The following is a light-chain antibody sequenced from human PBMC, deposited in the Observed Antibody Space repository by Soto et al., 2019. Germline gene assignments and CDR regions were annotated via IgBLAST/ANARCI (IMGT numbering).Light chain of an antibody. J-gene: IGKJ5*01. CDR2: AAS. Sequence: DLQMAQPPSSLAASVGDRFTITCRASQSIRSYLNWYQKKQGQAPKLLIYAASSLQSGVPSRLSGSGYGTDFTLTISSMKNEDFETYYCQQNYSLTITFGHGTRLEIK. CDR3: QQNYSLTIT. V-gene: IGKV1-39*01. CDR1: QSIRSY.